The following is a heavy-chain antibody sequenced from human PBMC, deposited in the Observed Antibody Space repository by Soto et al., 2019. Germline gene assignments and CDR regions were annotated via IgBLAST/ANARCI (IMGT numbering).Heavy chain of an antibody. V-gene: IGHV3-30*03. CDR1: GFTFSSSG. D-gene: IGHD6-19*01. Sequence: QVQLVESGGGVVQPGRSLRLSCAASGFTFSSSGIHWVRQAPGKGLEWVAVISYDGGNKYYVDSVKGRFTISRDNSKNTLYLQMNSLRAEDTAGYYCATDFSGWYGSSEYGFWGQGTLVTVSS. J-gene: IGHJ4*02. CDR3: ATDFSGWYGSSEYGF. CDR2: ISYDGGNK.